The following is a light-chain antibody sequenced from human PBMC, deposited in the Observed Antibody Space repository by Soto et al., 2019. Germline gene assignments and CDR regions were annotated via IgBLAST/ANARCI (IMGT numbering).Light chain of an antibody. CDR2: EVS. CDR3: SSYTSSTTSVV. V-gene: IGLV2-14*01. Sequence: QSALTQPASVSGSPGQSITISCTGTSSDVGGHKYVSWYQQHPDKGPKVLIFEVSSRPSGISNRFSGSKSGNTASLTISGLQAEDEADYYCSSYTSSTTSVVFGGGTKLTVL. CDR1: SSDVGGHKY. J-gene: IGLJ2*01.